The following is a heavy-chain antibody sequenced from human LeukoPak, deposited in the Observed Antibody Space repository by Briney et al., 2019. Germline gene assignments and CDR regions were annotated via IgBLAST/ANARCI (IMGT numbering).Heavy chain of an antibody. V-gene: IGHV5-10-1*01. J-gene: IGHJ5*02. CDR3: ARQPPGVYDTTQNWFDP. CDR2: IAPSDSHT. Sequence: GESLKISCKVSGYSFPSYWITWVRQMPGKGLEWVGRIAPSDSHTNYSPSLEGHVTISVDKSISTAYLQWSSLKASDTAMYYCARQPPGVYDTTQNWFDPWGQGTLVTVSS. CDR1: GYSFPSYW. D-gene: IGHD3-22*01.